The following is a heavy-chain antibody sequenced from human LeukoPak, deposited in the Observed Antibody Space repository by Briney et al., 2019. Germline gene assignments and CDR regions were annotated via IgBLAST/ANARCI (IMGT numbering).Heavy chain of an antibody. V-gene: IGHV1-2*02. Sequence: ASVKVSFKASGYTFTGYYIHWVRQAPGQGQEWMGWISPNSGGRNYAQKFQGRVTMTRDTSVSTAHMELSNVRSDDTAVYYCARGTTVTTPFDYWGQGTLVTVSS. D-gene: IGHD4-17*01. J-gene: IGHJ4*02. CDR3: ARGTTVTTPFDY. CDR2: ISPNSGGR. CDR1: GYTFTGYY.